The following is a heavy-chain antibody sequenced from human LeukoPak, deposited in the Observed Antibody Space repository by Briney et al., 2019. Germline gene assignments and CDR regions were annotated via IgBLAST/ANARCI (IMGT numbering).Heavy chain of an antibody. V-gene: IGHV3-48*03. CDR2: ISSSGRTI. CDR1: GFTFNNYQ. J-gene: IGHJ4*02. D-gene: IGHD5-18*01. CDR3: ARDGYDLDTPMVSTVFDC. Sequence: PGGSLRLSCAASGFTFNNYQMNWVRQAPGKGLECISYISSSGRTIYYADSLKGRFTVSRDNAKNSLYLRMNNLRAEDTAVYYCARDGYDLDTPMVSTVFDCWGQGTLVTVSS.